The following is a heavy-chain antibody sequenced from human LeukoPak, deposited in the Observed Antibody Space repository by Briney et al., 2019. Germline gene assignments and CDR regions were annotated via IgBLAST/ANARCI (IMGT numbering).Heavy chain of an antibody. Sequence: PSETLSLTCTVSGDSITGYYWGWIRQPPGKGLEWIGNIYYTGNTNYNPSLKSRVTISVDTSKNQFSLKLSSVTAADTAVYYCARPFRGQYYYGSGSSRDVWGKGTTVTISS. CDR2: IYYTGNT. D-gene: IGHD3-10*01. CDR3: ARPFRGQYYYGSGSSRDV. J-gene: IGHJ6*04. CDR1: GDSITGYY. V-gene: IGHV4-59*12.